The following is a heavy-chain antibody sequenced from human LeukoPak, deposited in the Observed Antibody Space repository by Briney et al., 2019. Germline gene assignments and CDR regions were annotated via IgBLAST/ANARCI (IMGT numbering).Heavy chain of an antibody. V-gene: IGHV3-30*02. CDR1: GFTFSNYG. Sequence: GGSLRLSCAASGFTFSNYGMHWVRQAPGKGLEWVAVIWYDGTNKFYADSVKGRFTISRDNSRSTLYLQMNSLRAEDTALYYCADTDYDYWGQGTLVTVSS. CDR3: ADTDYDY. CDR2: IWYDGTNK. J-gene: IGHJ4*02. D-gene: IGHD5-18*01.